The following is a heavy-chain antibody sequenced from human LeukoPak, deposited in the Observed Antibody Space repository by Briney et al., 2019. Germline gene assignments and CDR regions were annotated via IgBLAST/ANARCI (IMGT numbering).Heavy chain of an antibody. CDR3: ARDQSGSGGHNNDAFDI. Sequence: SETLSLTCSVSGGSISNYYWNWIRQPAGKGLEWIGRIYASGSSRYTPSFKGRVTMSADTSKNQVSLNVTSVTAADTAVYFCARDQSGSGGHNNDAFDIWGQGTVVTVSS. J-gene: IGHJ3*02. CDR2: IYASGSS. D-gene: IGHD3-16*01. CDR1: GGSISNYY. V-gene: IGHV4-4*07.